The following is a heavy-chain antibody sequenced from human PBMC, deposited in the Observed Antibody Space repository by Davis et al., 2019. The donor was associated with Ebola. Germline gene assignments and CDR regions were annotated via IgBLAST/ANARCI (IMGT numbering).Heavy chain of an antibody. D-gene: IGHD4-17*01. Sequence: GESLKISCAASGFTFSCYAMNWVRHAPGKGLDWVSTTTGSGDSTHYADSVKGRFTISRDNSKNTLCLQMNSLGAEDTAVYYCAKDKGYGVPFDYWGQGTLVTVSS. V-gene: IGHV3-23*01. CDR3: AKDKGYGVPFDY. CDR1: GFTFSCYA. J-gene: IGHJ4*02. CDR2: TTGSGDST.